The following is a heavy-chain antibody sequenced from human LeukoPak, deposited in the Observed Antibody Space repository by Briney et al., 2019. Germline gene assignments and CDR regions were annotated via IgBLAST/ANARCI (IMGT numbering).Heavy chain of an antibody. Sequence: GGSLRLSCAASGFTFSSYWMSWVRQAPGKGLEWVANIKQDGSEENFVDSAKGRFTISRGNAKKSLYLQMNSLRAEDTAVYYCARGSSAGASLRHDYWGQGTLVTVSS. J-gene: IGHJ4*02. V-gene: IGHV3-7*01. CDR2: IKQDGSEE. CDR3: ARGSSAGASLRHDY. D-gene: IGHD1-26*01. CDR1: GFTFSSYW.